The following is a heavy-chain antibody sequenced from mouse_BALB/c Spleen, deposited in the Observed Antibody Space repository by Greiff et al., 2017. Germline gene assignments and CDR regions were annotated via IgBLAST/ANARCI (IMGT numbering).Heavy chain of an antibody. Sequence: VQLQQSGAALARPGASVKMSCKASGYTFTSYTMHWVTQRPGQGLEWIGYINPSSGYTNYNQKFKDKATLTADKSSSTAYMQLSSLTSEDSAVYYCARRSYDYEGWFAYWGQGTLVTVSA. J-gene: IGHJ3*01. CDR3: ARRSYDYEGWFAY. V-gene: IGHV1-4*01. CDR1: GYTFTSYT. D-gene: IGHD2-4*01. CDR2: INPSSGYT.